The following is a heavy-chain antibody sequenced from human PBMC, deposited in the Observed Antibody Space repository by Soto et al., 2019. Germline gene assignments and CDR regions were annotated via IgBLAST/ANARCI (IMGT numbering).Heavy chain of an antibody. Sequence: WVRQAPGKGLEWVGSIYYSGSTYYNPSLKSRVTISVDTSKNQFSLKLSSVTAADTAVYYCARHERGSYGVPHYFDYWGQGTLVTVSS. CDR3: ARHERGSYGVPHYFDY. CDR2: IYYSGST. D-gene: IGHD5-18*01. V-gene: IGHV4-39*01. J-gene: IGHJ4*02.